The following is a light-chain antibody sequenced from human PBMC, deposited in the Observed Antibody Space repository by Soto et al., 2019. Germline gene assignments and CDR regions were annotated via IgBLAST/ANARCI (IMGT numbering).Light chain of an antibody. Sequence: AIRMTQSPSSLPASTGDRVTITCRASQGISSYLAWYQQKPGKAPKLLIYAASTLQSGVPSRFSGSGSGTDFTLTFSCLQSEDFVTYYCQQYYSYPYTFGQGTRLEIK. CDR3: QQYYSYPYT. J-gene: IGKJ2*01. CDR1: QGISSY. CDR2: AAS. V-gene: IGKV1-8*01.